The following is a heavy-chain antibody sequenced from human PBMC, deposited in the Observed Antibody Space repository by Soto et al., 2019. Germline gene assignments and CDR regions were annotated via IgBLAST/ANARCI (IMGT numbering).Heavy chain of an antibody. CDR2: ISSSSSYI. Sequence: GGSLRLSCAASGFTFSSYSMNWVRQAPGKGLEWVSSISSSSSYIYYADSVKGRFTISRDNAKNSLYLQVNSLRAEDTAVYYCARDHPYYGMDVWGQGTTVTVSS. CDR1: GFTFSSYS. J-gene: IGHJ6*02. V-gene: IGHV3-21*01. CDR3: ARDHPYYGMDV.